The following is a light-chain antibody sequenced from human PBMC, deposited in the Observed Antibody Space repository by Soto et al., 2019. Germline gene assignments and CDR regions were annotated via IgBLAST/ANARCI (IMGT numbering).Light chain of an antibody. CDR3: QQRSDWLIT. V-gene: IGKV3-11*01. CDR1: PFASSY. CDR2: AAS. Sequence: EIGLTLSPATLSLSQGERATLSCRASPFASSYVSCYQQKPGLPPLLLNDAASNRAAGIPAMFSGSGSGTDFTLTISILEPEDVAVYCCQQRSDWLITFGQGTRLDIK. J-gene: IGKJ5*01.